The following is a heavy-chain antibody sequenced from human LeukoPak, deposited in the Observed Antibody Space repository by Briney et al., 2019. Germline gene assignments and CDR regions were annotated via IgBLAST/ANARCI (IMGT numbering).Heavy chain of an antibody. V-gene: IGHV4-39*01. Sequence: SETLSLTCTVSGGSISSSTYYWGWIPQPPGKGREWIRSIYYSGSTYYTPSLKSRVTISVDTSKNPFSLKLSSVTAADTAVYYFARRAVAGPFDYCGQGTLVTVSS. D-gene: IGHD6-19*01. CDR3: ARRAVAGPFDY. CDR1: GGSISSSTYY. J-gene: IGHJ4*02. CDR2: IYYSGST.